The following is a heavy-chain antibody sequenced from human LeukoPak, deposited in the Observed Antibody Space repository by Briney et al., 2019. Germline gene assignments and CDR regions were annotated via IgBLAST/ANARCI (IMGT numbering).Heavy chain of an antibody. J-gene: IGHJ4*02. CDR1: GGSMSTYY. CDR2: IYDSLST. D-gene: IGHD6-13*01. CDR3: ARRSWYVDY. V-gene: IGHV4-59*01. Sequence: TSETLCLTCTVSGGSMSTYYWSWIRQPPGKGLEWIGYIYDSLSTGYNPSLKSRVTISVDMSKNQFSLKLTSVTAADTAVYYCARRSWYVDYWGQGTLVTVSS.